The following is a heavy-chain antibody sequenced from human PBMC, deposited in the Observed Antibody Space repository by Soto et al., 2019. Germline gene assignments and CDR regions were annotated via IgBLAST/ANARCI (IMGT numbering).Heavy chain of an antibody. CDR1: GFTFSSYT. CDR2: ISSSSSYI. CDR3: ARNKGGSLGY. D-gene: IGHD3-16*01. V-gene: IGHV3-21*01. J-gene: IGHJ4*02. Sequence: ESGGGLVKPGGSLRLSCAASGFTFSSYTMNWVRQAPGKGLEWVSSISSSSSYIYYADSVKGRFTISRDNAKKSLYLQMNSLRAEDTAVYYCARNKGGSLGYWGQGTLVTVSS.